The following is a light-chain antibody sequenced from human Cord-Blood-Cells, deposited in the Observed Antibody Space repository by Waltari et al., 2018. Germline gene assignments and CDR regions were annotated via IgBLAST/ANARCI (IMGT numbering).Light chain of an antibody. CDR2: DAS. Sequence: DIQMTQPPSSLSASVGDSVTTTCQASQDISNYLIWYQQKPGKAPKLLIYDASNLETGVPSRFSGSGSGTDFTFTISSLQPEDIATYYCQQYDNLPLTFGGGTKVEIK. V-gene: IGKV1-33*01. CDR1: QDISNY. J-gene: IGKJ4*01. CDR3: QQYDNLPLT.